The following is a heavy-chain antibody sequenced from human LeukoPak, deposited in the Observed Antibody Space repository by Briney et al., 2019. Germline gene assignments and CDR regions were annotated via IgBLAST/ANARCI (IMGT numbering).Heavy chain of an antibody. CDR1: GGSISSGDYY. J-gene: IGHJ2*01. Sequence: SQTLSLTCTVSGGSISSGDYYWSWIRQPPGKGLEWIGYIYYSGSTYYNPSLKSRVTISVDTSKNQFSLKLGSVTAADTAVYYCARVGSSGWYFDLRGRGALVTVSS. V-gene: IGHV4-30-4*08. CDR2: IYYSGST. CDR3: ARVGSSGWYFDL. D-gene: IGHD6-19*01.